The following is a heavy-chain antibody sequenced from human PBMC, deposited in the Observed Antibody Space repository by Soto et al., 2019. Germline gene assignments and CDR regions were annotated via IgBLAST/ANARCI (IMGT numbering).Heavy chain of an antibody. V-gene: IGHV1-69*06. CDR1: GGTFSSYA. CDR2: IIPIFGTA. CDR3: AREYRGKYDSSGYYYGY. J-gene: IGHJ4*02. D-gene: IGHD3-22*01. Sequence: ASVKVSCKASGGTFSSYAISWVRQAPGQGLEWMGGIIPIFGTANYAQKFQGRVTITADKSTSTAYMELSSLRSEDTAVYYCAREYRGKYDSSGYYYGYWGQGTLVTVSS.